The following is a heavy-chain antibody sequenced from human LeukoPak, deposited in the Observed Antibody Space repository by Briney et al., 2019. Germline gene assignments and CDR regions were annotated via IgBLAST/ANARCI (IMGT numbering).Heavy chain of an antibody. CDR1: GCSFTSYW. CDR3: ARQYYDSSGYHLYFDY. D-gene: IGHD3-22*01. CDR2: IYPGDSDT. J-gene: IGHJ4*02. Sequence: GESLKISCKGSGCSFTSYWIGWVRQMPGKGLEWMGIIYPGDSDTRYSPSFQGQVTISADKSISTAYLQWSSLKASDTAMYYCARQYYDSSGYHLYFDYWGQGTLVTVSS. V-gene: IGHV5-51*01.